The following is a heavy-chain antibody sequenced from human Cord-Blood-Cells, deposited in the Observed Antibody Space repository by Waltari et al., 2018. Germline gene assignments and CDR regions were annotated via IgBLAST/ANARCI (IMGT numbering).Heavy chain of an antibody. CDR1: GYTFXXYY. V-gene: IGHV1-2*02. Sequence: AEVKKPXASXXVXCKASGYTFXXYYMXXVRQAPGXGLXXRGWXXXNSGXTNYAQKFKXRVXXXRDXSXXXAYXGLSRXXSDDTAVXYCARDTGEAPXXYWXXXTLXTVSS. CDR3: ARDTGEAPXXY. J-gene: IGHJ4*01. CDR2: XXXNSGXT. D-gene: IGHD7-27*01.